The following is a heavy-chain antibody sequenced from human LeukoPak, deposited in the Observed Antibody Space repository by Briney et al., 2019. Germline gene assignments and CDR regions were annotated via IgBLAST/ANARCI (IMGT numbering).Heavy chain of an antibody. CDR2: ISTSGSMI. CDR3: ARVRGSYASDM. Sequence: PGGSLRLSCAASGFTFSSYSMSWIRQAPGKGLEWVSYISTSGSMIYYADSVKGRFTISRDNAKNSLYLQMNSLRAEDTAVYYCARVRGSYASDMWGQGTMVTVSS. CDR1: GFTFSSYS. J-gene: IGHJ3*02. D-gene: IGHD3-10*01. V-gene: IGHV3-48*04.